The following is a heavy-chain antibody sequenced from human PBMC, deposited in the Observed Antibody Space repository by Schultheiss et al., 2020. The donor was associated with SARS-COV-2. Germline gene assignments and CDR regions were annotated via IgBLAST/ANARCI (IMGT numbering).Heavy chain of an antibody. CDR3: ARGYAPTSFDY. Sequence: SETLSLTCTVSAGSISSSSYYWGWIRQAPGKGLEWIGSIYYTGSAYYNPSLKSRVTMSVDTSKNQFSLKLSSVTAADTAVYYCARGYAPTSFDYWGQGTLVTVSS. CDR2: IYYTGSA. V-gene: IGHV4-39*07. D-gene: IGHD5-12*01. J-gene: IGHJ4*02. CDR1: AGSISSSSYY.